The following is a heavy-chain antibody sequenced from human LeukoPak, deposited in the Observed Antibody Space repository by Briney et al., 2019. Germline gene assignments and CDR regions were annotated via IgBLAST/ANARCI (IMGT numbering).Heavy chain of an antibody. Sequence: GGSLRLSCAASGFTFSSYSMNWVRQAPGKGLEWVSYISSSSSTIYYADSVKGRFTISRDNAKNSLYLQMNSLRAEDTAVYYCAGKDIVVVPAAHAFDIWGQGTMVTVSS. D-gene: IGHD2-2*01. V-gene: IGHV3-48*04. CDR3: AGKDIVVVPAAHAFDI. CDR2: ISSSSSTI. J-gene: IGHJ3*02. CDR1: GFTFSSYS.